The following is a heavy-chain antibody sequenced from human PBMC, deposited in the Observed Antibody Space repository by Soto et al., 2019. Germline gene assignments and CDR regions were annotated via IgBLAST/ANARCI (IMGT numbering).Heavy chain of an antibody. D-gene: IGHD6-13*01. CDR3: ASRELAAAGPYYYYGMDV. V-gene: IGHV4-38-2*01. CDR1: GYSISSGYY. CDR2: IYHSGST. Sequence: AVSGYSISSGYYWGWIRQPPGKGLEWIGSIYHSGSTYYNPSLKSRVTISVDTSKNQFSLKLSSVTAADTAVYYCASRELAAAGPYYYYGMDVWGQGTTVTVSS. J-gene: IGHJ6*02.